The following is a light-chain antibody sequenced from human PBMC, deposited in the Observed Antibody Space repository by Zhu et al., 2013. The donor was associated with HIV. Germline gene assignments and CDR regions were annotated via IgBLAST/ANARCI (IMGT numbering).Light chain of an antibody. CDR2: SNN. V-gene: IGLV1-44*01. CDR1: SSNTGTGYD. J-gene: IGLJ3*02. CDR3: AAWDDSLNDHWV. Sequence: QSVLMQPPSVSGVPGQRVTISCTGSSSNTGTGYDVHWYQHLPGRAPKLLIYSNNQRPSGVPDRFSGSKSGTSASLAISGLQSEDEADYYCAAWDDSLNDHWVFGGGTKLTVL.